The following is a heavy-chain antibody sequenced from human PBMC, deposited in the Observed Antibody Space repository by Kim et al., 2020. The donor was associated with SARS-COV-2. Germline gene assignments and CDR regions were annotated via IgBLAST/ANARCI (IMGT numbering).Heavy chain of an antibody. V-gene: IGHV4-34*01. CDR1: GGSFSGYY. J-gene: IGHJ5*02. CDR3: ARGADSGSYPNWFSP. D-gene: IGHD3-10*01. Sequence: SETLSLTCAVYGGSFSGYYWSWIRQPPGKGLEWIGEIKHSGSTNYNPSLKSRVTISVDTSKNQFSLKLSSVTAADTAVDYCARGADSGSYPNWFSPGGQ. CDR2: IKHSGST.